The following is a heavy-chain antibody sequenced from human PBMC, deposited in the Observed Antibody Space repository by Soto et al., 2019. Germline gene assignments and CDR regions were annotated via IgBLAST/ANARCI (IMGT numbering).Heavy chain of an antibody. CDR1: GYSFTSYW. V-gene: IGHV5-51*01. D-gene: IGHD3-3*01. CDR3: ARHGRDFWSGRDFYYYGMDV. J-gene: IGHJ6*02. CDR2: IYPGDSDT. Sequence: GEFLKISCKGSGYSFTSYWIGWVRQMPGKGLEWMGIIYPGDSDTRYSPSFQGQVAISADKSISTAYLQWSSLKASDTAMYYCARHGRDFWSGRDFYYYGMDVWGQGTAVTVSS.